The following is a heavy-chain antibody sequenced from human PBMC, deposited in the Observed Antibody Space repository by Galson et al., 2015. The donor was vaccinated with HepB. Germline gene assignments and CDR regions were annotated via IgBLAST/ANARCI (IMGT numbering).Heavy chain of an antibody. J-gene: IGHJ6*03. D-gene: IGHD2-2*01. CDR1: GFTFSSYW. V-gene: IGHV3-74*01. CDR3: ARVGVGVPALLDYYYYMDV. CDR2: INSDGSST. Sequence: SLRLSCAASGFTFSSYWMHWVRQAPGKGLVWVSRINSDGSSTSYADSVKGRFTISRDNAKNTLYLQMNSPRAEDTAVYYCARVGVGVPALLDYYYYMDVWGKGTTVTVSS.